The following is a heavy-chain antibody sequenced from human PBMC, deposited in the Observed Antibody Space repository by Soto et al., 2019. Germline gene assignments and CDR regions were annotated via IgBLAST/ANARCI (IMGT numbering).Heavy chain of an antibody. J-gene: IGHJ1*01. CDR1: GGSISSGYYY. CDR2: IYYSGST. V-gene: IGHV4-31*03. Sequence: SETLSLTCSVSGGSISSGYYYWSWIRQPPGKGLEWIGNIYYSGSTYYNPSLKSRLSISVDTSKNQFSLKLSSMTAADTAVYYCATNGGYYDTSGPKYFQHWGQGTLVTVS. D-gene: IGHD3-22*01. CDR3: ATNGGYYDTSGPKYFQH.